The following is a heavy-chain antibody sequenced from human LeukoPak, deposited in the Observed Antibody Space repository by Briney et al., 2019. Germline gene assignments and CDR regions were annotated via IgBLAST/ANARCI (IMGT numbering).Heavy chain of an antibody. Sequence: GGSLRLSCAASGFTFSSYWMSWVRQAPGKGLEWVANIKQDGSEKNYVDSVKGRFTISRDNAKNSLYLQMNSLRAEDSAVYYCARSISSGWNVDAFDIWGQGTMVTVSS. V-gene: IGHV3-7*01. CDR3: ARSISSGWNVDAFDI. CDR2: IKQDGSEK. CDR1: GFTFSSYW. D-gene: IGHD6-19*01. J-gene: IGHJ3*02.